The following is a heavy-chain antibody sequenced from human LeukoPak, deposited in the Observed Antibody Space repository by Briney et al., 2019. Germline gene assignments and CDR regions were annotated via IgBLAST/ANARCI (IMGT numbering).Heavy chain of an antibody. Sequence: SQTLSLTCAVYGGSFSGYYWSWIRQPPGKGLEWIGEINHSGSTNYNPSLKSRVTISVDTSKNQFSLKLSSVTAADTAVYYCARGQSGIQPWFSVGATTREYYFDYWGQGTLVTVSS. CDR3: ARGQSGIQPWFSVGATTREYYFDY. V-gene: IGHV4-34*01. CDR1: GGSFSGYY. CDR2: INHSGST. D-gene: IGHD1-26*01. J-gene: IGHJ4*02.